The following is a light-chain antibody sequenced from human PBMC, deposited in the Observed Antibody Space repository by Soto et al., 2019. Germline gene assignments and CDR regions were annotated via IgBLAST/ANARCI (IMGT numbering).Light chain of an antibody. J-gene: IGLJ1*01. CDR2: DVS. Sequence: QSALTQPRSVSGSPGHSVTISCTGTSSDVGGYSYVSWYQQHPGKAPKLMISDVSKRPSGVPDRFSGSKFGNTASLTISELQAEDEADYYCCSYAGAFTYVFGSGTKLTVL. CDR1: SSDVGGYSY. V-gene: IGLV2-11*01. CDR3: CSYAGAFTYV.